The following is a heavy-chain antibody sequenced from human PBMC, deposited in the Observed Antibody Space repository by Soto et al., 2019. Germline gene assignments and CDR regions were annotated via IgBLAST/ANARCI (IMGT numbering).Heavy chain of an antibody. J-gene: IGHJ6*02. V-gene: IGHV4-34*01. Sequence: SETLSLTCAVYGGSFSGYYWTWIRQPPGTGLEWIGEINHSGSTNYNPSLKSRVTISVDTSKNQFSLKLSSVTAADTAVYYCASSKREAYYYYYGMDVWGQGTTVTGSS. CDR3: ASSKREAYYYYYGMDV. CDR2: INHSGST. CDR1: GGSFSGYY.